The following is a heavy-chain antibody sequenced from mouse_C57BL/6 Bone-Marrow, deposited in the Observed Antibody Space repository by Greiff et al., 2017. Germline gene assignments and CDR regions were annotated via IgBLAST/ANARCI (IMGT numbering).Heavy chain of an antibody. J-gene: IGHJ4*01. V-gene: IGHV5-4*01. CDR1: GFTFSSYA. Sequence: EVQLVESGGGLVKPGGSLKLSCAASGFTFSSYAMSWVRQTPEKRLEWVATISDGGSYTYYPDNVKGRFTISRDNAKNNLYLQVSHLKSEDTAVYYCARGDWDYGGQGTAVTVSA. CDR3: ARGDWDY. CDR2: ISDGGSYT.